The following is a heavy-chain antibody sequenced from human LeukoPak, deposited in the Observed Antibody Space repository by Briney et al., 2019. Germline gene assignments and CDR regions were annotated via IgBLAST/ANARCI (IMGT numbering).Heavy chain of an antibody. CDR1: GFTFNNYA. D-gene: IGHD3-10*01. J-gene: IGHJ4*02. Sequence: PGGSLRLSCSASGFTFNNYAMLWVRQAPGKGLEWVSGLSGSGGITNYANSVKGRFSISRDNSKNTLYLQMNGLKPEDMAVYFCAKDWGNKFASGSSYLDSWGQGTLVTVSS. CDR2: LSGSGGIT. CDR3: AKDWGNKFASGSSYLDS. V-gene: IGHV3-23*01.